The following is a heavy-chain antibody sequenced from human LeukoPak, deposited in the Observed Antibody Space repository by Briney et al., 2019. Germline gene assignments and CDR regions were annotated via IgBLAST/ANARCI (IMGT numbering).Heavy chain of an antibody. CDR2: ISSSGGTM. CDR1: GFTFSSYA. D-gene: IGHD4-17*01. V-gene: IGHV3-48*03. Sequence: GGSLRLSCAASGFTFSSYAMSWVRQAPGKGLEWVSYISSSGGTMDYADSVKGRFTVSRDNGKKLVHLQLSSLRAEDTAVYFCARIPHPDYADAQWGQGTLVIVSS. J-gene: IGHJ4*02. CDR3: ARIPHPDYADAQ.